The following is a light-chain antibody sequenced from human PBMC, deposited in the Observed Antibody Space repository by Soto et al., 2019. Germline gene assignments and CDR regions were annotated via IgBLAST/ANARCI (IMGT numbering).Light chain of an antibody. J-gene: IGKJ5*01. CDR2: EAS. Sequence: DIQMTQSPSTLSASVGDRVTITCRASQSISHWLAWHQQKPGKAPELLIYEASNLKSGVPSRFSGSGSGTEFTLTISSLQPDDFATYHYQQYYTDSITFGQGTRLEIK. CDR3: QQYYTDSIT. CDR1: QSISHW. V-gene: IGKV1-5*03.